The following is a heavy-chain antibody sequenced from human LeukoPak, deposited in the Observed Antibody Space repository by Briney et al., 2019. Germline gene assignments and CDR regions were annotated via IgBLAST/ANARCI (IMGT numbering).Heavy chain of an antibody. Sequence: ASVKVSCKASGYTFTGYYMHWVRQAPGQGLEWMERINPNSGGTNYAQKFQGRVTMTRDTSISTAYMELSRLRSDDTAVYYCATASQNYYDTDYWGQGTLVTVSS. CDR1: GYTFTGYY. V-gene: IGHV1-2*06. CDR3: ATASQNYYDTDY. D-gene: IGHD3-22*01. CDR2: INPNSGGT. J-gene: IGHJ4*02.